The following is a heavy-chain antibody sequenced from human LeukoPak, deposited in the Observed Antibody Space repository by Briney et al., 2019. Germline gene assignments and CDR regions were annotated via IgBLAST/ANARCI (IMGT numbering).Heavy chain of an antibody. CDR3: ARVGETIQENYFDY. Sequence: ASVKVSCKASGGTFSVYAISWVRQAPGQGLEWMGGIIPIFGTANYAQKFQGRVTITADESTSTAYMELSSLRSEDTAVYYCARVGETIQENYFDYWGQGTLVTVSS. J-gene: IGHJ4*02. CDR1: GGTFSVYA. D-gene: IGHD3-10*01. V-gene: IGHV1-69*13. CDR2: IIPIFGTA.